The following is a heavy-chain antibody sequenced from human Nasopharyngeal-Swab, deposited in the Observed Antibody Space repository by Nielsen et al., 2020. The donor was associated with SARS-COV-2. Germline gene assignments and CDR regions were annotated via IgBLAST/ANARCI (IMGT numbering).Heavy chain of an antibody. J-gene: IGHJ3*02. Sequence: GESLKISCAASGFTFSSYEMNWVRQAPGKGLEWVATVWFDGSNEYYADSVKGRFTISRDNSKSTVDLQMNSLRVEDTAVYYCARPLGYCSGGTCVGTKTFDIWGQGTMVTVSS. V-gene: IGHV3-33*08. CDR1: GFTFSSYE. CDR3: ARPLGYCSGGTCVGTKTFDI. D-gene: IGHD2-15*01. CDR2: VWFDGSNE.